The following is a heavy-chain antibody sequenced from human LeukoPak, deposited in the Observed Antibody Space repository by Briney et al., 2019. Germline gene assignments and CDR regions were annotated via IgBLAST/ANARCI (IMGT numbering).Heavy chain of an antibody. J-gene: IGHJ4*02. CDR2: IIPIFGTA. D-gene: IGHD1/OR15-1a*01. V-gene: IGHV1-69*06. CDR3: ARVGTGTRSFDS. CDR1: GGTFSSYA. Sequence: SVKVSFKASGGTFSSYAISWVRQAPGQGLEWMGRIIPIFGTANYAQKFQGRVTITADKSTSTAYMELSSLRSEDTAVYYCARVGTGTRSFDSWGQGTLVTVSS.